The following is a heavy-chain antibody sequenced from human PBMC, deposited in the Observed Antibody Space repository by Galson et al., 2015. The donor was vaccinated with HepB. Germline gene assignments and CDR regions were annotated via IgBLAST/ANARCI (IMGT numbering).Heavy chain of an antibody. CDR1: GFTFSSYA. V-gene: IGHV3-23*01. CDR2: ISGSGGST. CDR3: AKYVDFRPVWGDDAFDI. D-gene: IGHD3-3*01. J-gene: IGHJ3*02. Sequence: SLRLSCAASGFTFSSYAMSWVRQAPGKGLEWVSAISGSGGSTYYADSVKGRFTISRDNSKNTLYLQMNSLRAEDTAVYYCAKYVDFRPVWGDDAFDIWGQGTMVTVSS.